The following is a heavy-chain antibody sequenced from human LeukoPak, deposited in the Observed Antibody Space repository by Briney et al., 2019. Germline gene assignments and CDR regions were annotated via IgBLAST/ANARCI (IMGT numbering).Heavy chain of an antibody. J-gene: IGHJ4*02. Sequence: GGSLRLSCAASGFTFSSYAMSWVRRAPGKGLEWVSAISGSSGSTYYADSVKGRFTISRDNSKNTLYLQMNSLRAEDTAVYYCAKGVRGSSWYGTDYWGQGTLVTVSS. V-gene: IGHV3-23*01. D-gene: IGHD6-13*01. CDR3: AKGVRGSSWYGTDY. CDR1: GFTFSSYA. CDR2: ISGSSGST.